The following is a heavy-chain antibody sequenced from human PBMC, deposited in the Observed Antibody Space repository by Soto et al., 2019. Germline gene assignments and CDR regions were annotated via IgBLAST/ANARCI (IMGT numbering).Heavy chain of an antibody. CDR3: ARGVSGGWTRGGDFDV. V-gene: IGHV3-48*03. Sequence: SLILSCAASGFTFSSYEMNWVRQAPGRGLEWLTHITSSGTNIFYGDSVKGRFTISRDNARNSLSLQMHRMRAEDTAVYYCARGVSGGWTRGGDFDVWGHAIVVT. CDR1: GFTFSSYE. CDR2: ITSSGTNI. J-gene: IGHJ4*01. D-gene: IGHD6-19*01.